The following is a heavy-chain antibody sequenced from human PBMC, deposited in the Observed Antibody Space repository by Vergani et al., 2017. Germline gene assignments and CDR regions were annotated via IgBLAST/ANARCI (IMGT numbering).Heavy chain of an antibody. CDR3: ARDAIVGAAGGYYYYYGMDV. CDR1: GYTFTGYY. CDR2: INPNSGGT. D-gene: IGHD1-26*01. J-gene: IGHJ6*02. V-gene: IGHV1-2*02. Sequence: QVQLVQSGAEVKKPGASVKVSCKASGYTFTGYYMHWVRQAPGQGLEWMGWINPNSGGTNYAQKFQGRVTMTRDTSISTAYMELSRLRSDDPAVYYCARDAIVGAAGGYYYYYGMDVWGQGTTVTVSS.